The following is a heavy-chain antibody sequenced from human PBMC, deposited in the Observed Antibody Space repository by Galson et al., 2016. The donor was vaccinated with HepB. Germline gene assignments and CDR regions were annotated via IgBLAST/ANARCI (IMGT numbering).Heavy chain of an antibody. CDR1: GFTFINYA. Sequence: SLRLSCAASGFTFINYAMSWVRQAPGKGLEWVSGISGTDGRTLYADSVKGRFTISRDNAKNSLYLQMNSLRAEDTAVYYCASIFRYSSSQHPGYWGQGTLVTVSS. D-gene: IGHD6-13*01. J-gene: IGHJ4*02. CDR2: ISGTDGRT. CDR3: ASIFRYSSSQHPGY. V-gene: IGHV3-23*01.